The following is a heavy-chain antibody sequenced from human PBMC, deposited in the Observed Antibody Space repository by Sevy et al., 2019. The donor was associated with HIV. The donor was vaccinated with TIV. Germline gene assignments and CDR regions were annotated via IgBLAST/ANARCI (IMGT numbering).Heavy chain of an antibody. V-gene: IGHV4-4*07. J-gene: IGHJ4*02. Sequence: SEILSRTCTVSGGSISSYYWSRIRQPAGKGLEWIGRIYTSGSTNYNPSLKSRVTMSVDTSKNQFSLMLSSVTAADTAVYYCAAYDYVWGSYRPYFDYWGQGTLVTVSS. D-gene: IGHD3-16*02. CDR3: AAYDYVWGSYRPYFDY. CDR1: GGSISSYY. CDR2: IYTSGST.